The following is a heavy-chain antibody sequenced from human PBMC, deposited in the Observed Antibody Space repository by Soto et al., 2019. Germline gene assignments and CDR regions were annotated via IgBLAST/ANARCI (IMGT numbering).Heavy chain of an antibody. D-gene: IGHD1-1*01. CDR2: ISAYNSNT. CDR1: GYSFSDFG. Sequence: GASVKVSFKASGYSFSDFGVSWVRQAPGQGLEWMGWISAYNSNTNYAQKVQGRVTMTTDTSTSTAYMEVRNLTSDDTAVYYCARDSGNLGNWAYFFGYWGQGTLVTVSS. CDR3: ARDSGNLGNWAYFFGY. V-gene: IGHV1-18*01. J-gene: IGHJ4*02.